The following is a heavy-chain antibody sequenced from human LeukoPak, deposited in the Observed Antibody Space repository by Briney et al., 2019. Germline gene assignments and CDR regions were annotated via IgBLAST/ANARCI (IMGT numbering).Heavy chain of an antibody. V-gene: IGHV3-23*01. CDR3: AKDPDSSGYRLLFDY. D-gene: IGHD3-22*01. J-gene: IGHJ4*02. CDR2: ISGSGGST. Sequence: GGSLRLSCATSGFTFNSYAMSWVRQAPGKGLEWVSAISGSGGSTYYADSVKGRFTISRDNSKNTLYLQMNSLRAEDTAVYYCAKDPDSSGYRLLFDYWGQGTLVTVSS. CDR1: GFTFNSYA.